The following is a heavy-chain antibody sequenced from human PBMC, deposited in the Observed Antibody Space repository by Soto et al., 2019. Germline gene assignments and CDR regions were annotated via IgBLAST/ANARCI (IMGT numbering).Heavy chain of an antibody. CDR2: IYYSGST. D-gene: IGHD4-17*01. J-gene: IGHJ5*02. CDR3: ARDVYGGNNCWFDP. V-gene: IGHV4-30-4*08. Sequence: QVQLQESGPGLVKPSQTLSLTCTVSGGSFSSGGYYCWIRQHPGKGLEWIGNIYYSGSTYYNPSLTSRVTISVDTSKNQFSLKLSSVTAADTAVYYCARDVYGGNNCWFDPWGQGTLVTVSS. CDR1: GGSFSSGGYY.